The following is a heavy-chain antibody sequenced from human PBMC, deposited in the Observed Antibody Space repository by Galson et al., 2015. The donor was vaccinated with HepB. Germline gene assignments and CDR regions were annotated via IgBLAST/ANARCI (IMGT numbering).Heavy chain of an antibody. Sequence: SLRLSCAASGFTFSNAWMSWVRQAPGKGLEWVGRIKSKTDGGTTDYAAPVKGRFTISRDDSKNTLYLQMNSLKTEDTAVYYCTDWGSKGYYYGMDVWGQGTTVTVSS. CDR1: GFTFSNAW. D-gene: IGHD7-27*01. J-gene: IGHJ6*02. V-gene: IGHV3-15*01. CDR3: TDWGSKGYYYGMDV. CDR2: IKSKTDGGTT.